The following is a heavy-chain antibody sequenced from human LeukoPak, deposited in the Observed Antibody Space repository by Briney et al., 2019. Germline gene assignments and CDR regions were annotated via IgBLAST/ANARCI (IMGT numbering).Heavy chain of an antibody. CDR2: ISWNSGII. V-gene: IGHV3-9*01. Sequence: GRSLRLSCAVSGFTFDDSAMHWVRQVPGKGLEWVSGISWNSGIIDYADSVKGRFTISRDNAKNSLYLQMNNLRPDDTAFYYCAKAPSYYSDSSGYFQHWGQGTLVTVSS. CDR3: AKAPSYYSDSSGYFQH. CDR1: GFTFDDSA. D-gene: IGHD3-22*01. J-gene: IGHJ1*01.